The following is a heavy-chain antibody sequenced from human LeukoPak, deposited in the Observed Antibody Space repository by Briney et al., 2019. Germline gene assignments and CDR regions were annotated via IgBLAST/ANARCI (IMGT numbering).Heavy chain of an antibody. J-gene: IGHJ4*02. CDR1: GYTFTSYY. CDR3: ASAYSGSYLDNFDY. V-gene: IGHV1-46*03. CDR2: INPSGGST. Sequence: GAXXXVSCKASGYTFTSYYMHWVRQAPGQGLEWMGIINPSGGSTIYAQKFQGRVTMTRDKSTSTVYMELSSLRSEDTAVYYCASAYSGSYLDNFDYWGQGTLVTVSS. D-gene: IGHD1-26*01.